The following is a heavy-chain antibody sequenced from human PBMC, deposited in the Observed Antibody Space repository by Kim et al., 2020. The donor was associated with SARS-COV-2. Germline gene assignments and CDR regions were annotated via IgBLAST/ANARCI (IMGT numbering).Heavy chain of an antibody. CDR3: ARVEDLIRYFDWLSTYYGMDV. CDR2: ISSSSSYI. V-gene: IGHV3-21*01. J-gene: IGHJ6*02. CDR1: GFTFSSYS. D-gene: IGHD3-9*01. Sequence: GGSLRLSCAASGFTFSSYSMNWVRQAPGKGLEWVSSISSSSSYIYYADSVKGRFTISRDNAKNSLYLQMNSLRAEDTAVYYCARVEDLIRYFDWLSTYYGMDVWGQGTTVTVSS.